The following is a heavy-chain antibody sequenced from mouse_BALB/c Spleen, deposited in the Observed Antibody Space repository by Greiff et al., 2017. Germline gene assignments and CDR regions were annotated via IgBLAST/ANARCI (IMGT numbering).Heavy chain of an antibody. Sequence: EVKLMESGGGLVQPGGSLKLSCAASRFTFSSYTMSWVRQTPEKRLEWVAYISNGGGSTYYPDTVKGRFTISRDNAKNTLYLQMSSLKSEDTAMYYCARHGSSYDAMDYWGQGTSVTVSS. V-gene: IGHV5-12-2*01. CDR2: ISNGGGST. D-gene: IGHD1-1*01. CDR1: RFTFSSYT. J-gene: IGHJ4*01. CDR3: ARHGSSYDAMDY.